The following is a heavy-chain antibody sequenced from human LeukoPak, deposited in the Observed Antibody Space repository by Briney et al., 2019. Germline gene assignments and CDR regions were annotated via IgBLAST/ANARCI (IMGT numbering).Heavy chain of an antibody. V-gene: IGHV4-31*11. D-gene: IGHD3-3*01. CDR2: IYYSGST. CDR1: GGSFSGYY. Sequence: LSLTCAVYGGSFSGYYWSWIRQHPGKGLEWIGYIYYSGSTYYNPSLKSRVTISVDTSKNQFSLKLSSVTAADTAVYYCARDRTYYDFWSGPYYYYGMDVWGQGTTVTVSS. J-gene: IGHJ6*02. CDR3: ARDRTYYDFWSGPYYYYGMDV.